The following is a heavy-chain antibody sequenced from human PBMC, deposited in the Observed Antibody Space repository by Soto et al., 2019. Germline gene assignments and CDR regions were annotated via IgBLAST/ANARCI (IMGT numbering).Heavy chain of an antibody. J-gene: IGHJ6*02. CDR2: ISGSGGST. CDR3: AKDLNWNYLRAAPSMEDV. D-gene: IGHD1-7*01. CDR1: GFTFSSYA. Sequence: EVQLLESGGGLVQPGGSLRLSCAASGFTFSSYAMSWVRQAPGKGLEWVSAISGSGGSTYYADSVKGRFTISRDNSKNTLYLQMNSLRAEDTAVYYCAKDLNWNYLRAAPSMEDVWGQGTTVTVSS. V-gene: IGHV3-23*01.